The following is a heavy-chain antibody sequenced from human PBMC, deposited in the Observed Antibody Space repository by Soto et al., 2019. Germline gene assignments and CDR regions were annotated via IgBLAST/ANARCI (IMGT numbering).Heavy chain of an antibody. CDR2: IYYSGST. CDR1: GGSVSSGSYY. J-gene: IGHJ5*02. D-gene: IGHD2-21*02. Sequence: QVQLQESGPGLVKPSETLSLTCTVSGGSVSSGSYYWSWIRQPPGKGLEWIGYIYYSGSTNYNPSLKSRVTISVDTSKNQFSLKLSSVTAADTAVYYCARAHLCGGDCYSGWFDPWGQGTLVTVSS. CDR3: ARAHLCGGDCYSGWFDP. V-gene: IGHV4-61*01.